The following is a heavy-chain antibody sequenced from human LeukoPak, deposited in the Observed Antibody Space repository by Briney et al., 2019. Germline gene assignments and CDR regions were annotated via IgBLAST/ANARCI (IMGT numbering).Heavy chain of an antibody. J-gene: IGHJ5*02. V-gene: IGHV3-23*01. CDR2: ISGSGGST. Sequence: GGSLRLSCAASGFTFSSYAMSWVRQAPGKGLEWVSAISGSGGSTYYADSVKGRFTISRDNSKNTLYLQMNSLRAEDTAVYYCARDPTVTMTFDPWGQGTLVTVSS. D-gene: IGHD4-17*01. CDR1: GFTFSSYA. CDR3: ARDPTVTMTFDP.